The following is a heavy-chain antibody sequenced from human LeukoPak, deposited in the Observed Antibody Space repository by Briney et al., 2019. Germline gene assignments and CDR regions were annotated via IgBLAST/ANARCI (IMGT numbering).Heavy chain of an antibody. D-gene: IGHD1-1*01. CDR1: GYTFTSYA. V-gene: IGHV1-3*01. CDR2: INAGNGNT. CDR3: ARVGDWNGYYFDY. J-gene: IGHJ4*02. Sequence: GASVKVSCKASGYTFTSYAMHWVRQAPGQRLEWMGWINAGNGNTKYSQKFQGRVTITRDTSASTAYMELSSLRSEDTAVYYCARVGDWNGYYFDYWGQGTLVTVSS.